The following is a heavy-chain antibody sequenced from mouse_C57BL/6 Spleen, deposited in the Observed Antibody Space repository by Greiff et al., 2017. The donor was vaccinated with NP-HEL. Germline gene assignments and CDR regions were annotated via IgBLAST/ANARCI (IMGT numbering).Heavy chain of an antibody. CDR3: ARKRYYGSSLYYAMDY. V-gene: IGHV5-17*01. Sequence: DVQLVESGGGLVKPGGSLKLSCAASGFTFSDYGMHWVRQAPEKGLEWVAYISSGSSTIYYADTVKGRFTISRDNAKNTLFLQMTSMRSEDTAMYYCARKRYYGSSLYYAMDYWGQGTSVTVSS. CDR2: ISSGSSTI. D-gene: IGHD1-1*01. J-gene: IGHJ4*01. CDR1: GFTFSDYG.